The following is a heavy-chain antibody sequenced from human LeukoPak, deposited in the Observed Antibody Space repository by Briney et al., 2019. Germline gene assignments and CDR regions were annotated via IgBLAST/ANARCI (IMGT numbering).Heavy chain of an antibody. CDR2: ISYDGSNK. CDR1: GFTFSSYA. J-gene: IGHJ4*02. CDR3: ARAAVAGLGYRVLGY. Sequence: PGGSLRLSCAASGFTFSSYAMHWVRQAPGKGLEWVAVISYDGSNKYYADSVKGRFTISRDNSKNTLYLQMNSLRAEDTAVYYCARAAVAGLGYRVLGYWGQGTLVTVSS. V-gene: IGHV3-30-3*01. D-gene: IGHD6-19*01.